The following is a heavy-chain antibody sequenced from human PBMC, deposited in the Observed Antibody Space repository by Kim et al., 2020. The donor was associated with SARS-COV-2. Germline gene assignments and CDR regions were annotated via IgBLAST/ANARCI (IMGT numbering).Heavy chain of an antibody. CDR2: INHSGST. CDR3: ARGSGRLIWAFDI. CDR1: GGSFSGYY. D-gene: IGHD2-15*01. J-gene: IGHJ3*02. V-gene: IGHV4-34*01. Sequence: SETLSLTCAVYGGSFSGYYWSWIRQPPGKGLEWIGEINHSGSTNYNPSLKSRVTISVDTSKNQFSLKLSSVTAADTAVYYCARGSGRLIWAFDIWGQGTMVTVSS.